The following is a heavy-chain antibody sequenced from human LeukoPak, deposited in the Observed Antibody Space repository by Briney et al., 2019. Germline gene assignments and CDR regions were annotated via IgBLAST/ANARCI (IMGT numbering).Heavy chain of an antibody. V-gene: IGHV3-53*01. J-gene: IGHJ4*02. CDR1: KFPVISDY. D-gene: IGHD3-9*01. CDR2: IYSGGTT. Sequence: GSLRLSCAGAKFPVISDYIRWGRQAPGKGLEWVSVIYSGGTTYYAESVKGRFTISRDNSKNTLYLQMNSLRAEDTAVYYCAGYGSPGDILSGYCPLEYWGQGALVTVSS. CDR3: AGYGSPGDILSGYCPLEY.